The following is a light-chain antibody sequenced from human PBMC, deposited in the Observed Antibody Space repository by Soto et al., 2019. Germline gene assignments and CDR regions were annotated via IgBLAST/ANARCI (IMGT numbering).Light chain of an antibody. Sequence: IQMTQSPSSLSASLGDVLTITFRPSQCIINYLAWYQQKPGKVPKLLIYAASTLQSGVPSRFSGSGSGTDFTLTISSLQPEDFATYYCQQSYFTPITFGQGTRLEIK. CDR3: QQSYFTPIT. J-gene: IGKJ5*01. CDR2: AAS. CDR1: QCIINY. V-gene: IGKV1-27*01.